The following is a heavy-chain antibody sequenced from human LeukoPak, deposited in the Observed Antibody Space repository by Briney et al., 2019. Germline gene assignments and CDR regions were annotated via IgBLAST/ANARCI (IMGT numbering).Heavy chain of an antibody. D-gene: IGHD3-22*01. CDR3: ARSRSYYYDKGSPFDI. CDR2: MNPNSGNT. Sequence: ASVKVSCKASGYTFTSYDINWVRQATGQGLEWMGWMNPNSGNTGYAQKFQGRVTMTRNTSISTAYMELSSLRSEDTAVYYCARSRSYYYDKGSPFDIWGQGTMVTVSS. CDR1: GYTFTSYD. J-gene: IGHJ3*02. V-gene: IGHV1-8*01.